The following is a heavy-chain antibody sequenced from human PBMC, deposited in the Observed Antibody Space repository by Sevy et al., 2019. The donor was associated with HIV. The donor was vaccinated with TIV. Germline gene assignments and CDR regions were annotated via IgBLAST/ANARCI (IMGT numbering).Heavy chain of an antibody. D-gene: IGHD2-21*02. CDR3: ARDLGCGGDCYFDAFDI. J-gene: IGHJ3*02. V-gene: IGHV3-21*01. CDR1: GFIFSNYN. CDR2: ISSSSSYI. Sequence: GGSLRLSCAASGFIFSNYNMNWVRQAPGKGLEWVSSISSSSSYIYYADSVKGRFTISRDNAKNTLYLQMNSLRVEDTAVYYCARDLGCGGDCYFDAFDIWGQGTMVTVSS.